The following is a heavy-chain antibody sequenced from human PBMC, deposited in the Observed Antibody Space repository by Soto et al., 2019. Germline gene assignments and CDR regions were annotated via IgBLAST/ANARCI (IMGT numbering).Heavy chain of an antibody. CDR2: FIPIIGGG. CDR1: GGTFRNLA. J-gene: IGHJ3*01. V-gene: IGHV1-69*01. Sequence: QVQLVQSGAEVKKPGSSVKVSCKASGGTFRNLAINWVRQAPGQGLEWMGGFIPIIGGGINAQKFQGRVTITSDESTSTAYMELSSLKSEDTAMYFCARRSVSRSNAFDFWGQGTIVTVSS. CDR3: ARRSVSRSNAFDF.